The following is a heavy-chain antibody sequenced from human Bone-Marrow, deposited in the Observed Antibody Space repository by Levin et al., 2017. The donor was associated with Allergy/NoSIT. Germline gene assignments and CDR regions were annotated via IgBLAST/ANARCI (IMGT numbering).Heavy chain of an antibody. CDR3: ARVLQYYYYYMDV. CDR2: IYTSGNT. Sequence: PSETLSLTCTVSGVSITSGNYYWSWIRQPAGKGLEWIGHIYTSGNTNYNPSLKSRVTISVDMSKNQFSLKLRSVTAADTAVYYCARVLQYYYYYMDVWGKGTTVTVSS. CDR1: GVSITSGNYY. D-gene: IGHD5-24*01. V-gene: IGHV4-61*09. J-gene: IGHJ6*03.